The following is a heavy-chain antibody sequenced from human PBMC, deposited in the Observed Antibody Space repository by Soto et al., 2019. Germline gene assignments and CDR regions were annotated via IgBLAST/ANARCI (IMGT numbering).Heavy chain of an antibody. D-gene: IGHD6-13*01. CDR2: ISAYNGNT. V-gene: IGHV1-18*01. J-gene: IGHJ5*02. Sequence: ASVKVSCKASGYTFTSYGISWVRQAPGQGLEWMGWISAYNGNTNYAQKLQGRVTMTTDTSTSTAYMELRSLRSDDTAVYYCARSESIAADDYNWFDPWGQGTLVTVSS. CDR3: ARSESIAADDYNWFDP. CDR1: GYTFTSYG.